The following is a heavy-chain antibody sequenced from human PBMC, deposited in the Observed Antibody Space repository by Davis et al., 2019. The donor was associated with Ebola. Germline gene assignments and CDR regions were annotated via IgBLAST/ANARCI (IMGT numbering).Heavy chain of an antibody. CDR3: ARDSVATIGILGWPTPDY. J-gene: IGHJ4*02. CDR2: IYSGGSI. D-gene: IGHD5-12*01. Sequence: GESLKISCAASGFTVSSNYMSWVRQSVGKGLEWVSVIYSGGSIYYADSVKGRFTISRDNSKNTLYLQMNSLRAEDTAVYYCARDSVATIGILGWPTPDYWGQGTLVTVSS. V-gene: IGHV3-66*01. CDR1: GFTVSSNY.